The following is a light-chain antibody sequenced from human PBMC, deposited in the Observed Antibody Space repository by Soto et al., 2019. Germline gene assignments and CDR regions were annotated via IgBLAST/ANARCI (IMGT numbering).Light chain of an antibody. Sequence: QSALTQPASVSGSPGQSITISCTGTSSDVGKYNYVSWYQQHPAKAPKLMIFEVSNRPSGVSHRFSGSKSGNTASLTIAGLQAEDEAEYYCRAYKGSSISAVVFGRGTKVTVL. CDR2: EVS. J-gene: IGLJ2*01. V-gene: IGLV2-14*01. CDR3: RAYKGSSISAVV. CDR1: SSDVGKYNY.